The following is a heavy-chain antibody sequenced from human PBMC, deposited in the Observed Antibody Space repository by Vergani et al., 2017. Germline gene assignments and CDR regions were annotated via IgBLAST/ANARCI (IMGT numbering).Heavy chain of an antibody. CDR3: AGVVGWRPNYYYYYGMDV. Sequence: QVQLVQSGAEVKKPGSSVKVSCKASGGTFSSYAISWVRQAPGQGLEWMGGIIPIFGTANYAQKFQGRVTITADESTSTAYKELSSLRSEDTAVYYCAGVVGWRPNYYYYYGMDVWGQGTTVTVSS. CDR2: IIPIFGTA. CDR1: GGTFSSYA. V-gene: IGHV1-69*01. D-gene: IGHD6-19*01. J-gene: IGHJ6*02.